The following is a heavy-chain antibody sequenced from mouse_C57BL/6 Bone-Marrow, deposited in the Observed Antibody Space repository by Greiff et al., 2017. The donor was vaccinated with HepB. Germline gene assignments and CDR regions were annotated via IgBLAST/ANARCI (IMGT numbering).Heavy chain of an antibody. J-gene: IGHJ4*01. CDR2: SRNKANDYTT. CDR3: ARDASGTGTRAMDY. D-gene: IGHD4-1*01. Sequence: EVMLVESGGGLVQSGRSLRLSCATSGFTFSDFYMEWVRQAPGKGLEWIAASRNKANDYTTEYSASVKGRFIVSRDTSQSILNLQMNALRAEDTAIYYCARDASGTGTRAMDYWGQGTSVTVSS. CDR1: GFTFSDFY. V-gene: IGHV7-1*01.